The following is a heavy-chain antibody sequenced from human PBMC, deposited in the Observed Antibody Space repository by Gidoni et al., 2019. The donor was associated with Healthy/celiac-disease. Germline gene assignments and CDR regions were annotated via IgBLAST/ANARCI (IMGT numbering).Heavy chain of an antibody. V-gene: IGHV4-59*01. J-gene: IGHJ5*02. CDR1: GCSISSYY. Sequence: QVQLQESGPGLVNPSEPLSLTCTVPGCSISSYYWSWIRQPPGKGLEWIGYIYYSGSTNYNPSLKSRVTISVDTSKNQFSLKLSSVTAADTAVYYCARGVDSDWFDPWGQGTLVTVSS. CDR2: IYYSGST. CDR3: ARGVDSDWFDP. D-gene: IGHD2-15*01.